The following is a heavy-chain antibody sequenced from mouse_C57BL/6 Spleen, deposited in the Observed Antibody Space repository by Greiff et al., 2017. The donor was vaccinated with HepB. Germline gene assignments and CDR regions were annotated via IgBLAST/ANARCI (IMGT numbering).Heavy chain of an antibody. J-gene: IGHJ4*01. V-gene: IGHV5-6*01. CDR1: GFTFSSYG. Sequence: EVHLVESGGDLVKPGGSLKLSCAASGFTFSSYGMSWVRQTPDKRLEWVATISSGGSYTYYPDSVKGRFTISRDNAKNTLYLQMSSLKSEDTAMYYCAIWRDGSLYAMDYWGQGTSVTVSS. D-gene: IGHD2-3*01. CDR2: ISSGGSYT. CDR3: AIWRDGSLYAMDY.